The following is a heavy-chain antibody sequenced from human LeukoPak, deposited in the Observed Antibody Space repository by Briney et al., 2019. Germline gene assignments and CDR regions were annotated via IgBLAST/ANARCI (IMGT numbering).Heavy chain of an antibody. V-gene: IGHV3-30*04. CDR2: ISYDGSNK. J-gene: IGHJ4*02. Sequence: GGSLRLSCAASGFTFSSYAMHWVRQAPGKGLEWVAVISYDGSNKYYADSVKGRFTVSRDNSKNTLYLQMNSLRAEDTAMYYCAGMTTVVTFWGQGTLVTVSS. CDR1: GFTFSSYA. D-gene: IGHD4-23*01. CDR3: AGMTTVVTF.